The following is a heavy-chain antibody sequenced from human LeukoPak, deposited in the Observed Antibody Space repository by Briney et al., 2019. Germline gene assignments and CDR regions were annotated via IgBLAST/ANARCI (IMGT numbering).Heavy chain of an antibody. CDR2: IIPIFGTA. CDR1: GYTLTELS. J-gene: IGHJ5*01. D-gene: IGHD6-13*01. V-gene: IGHV1-69*13. CDR3: AVRPGIALGWFDS. Sequence: SVKVSCKVSGYTLTELSMHWVRQAPGQGLEWMGGIIPIFGTANYAQKFQGRVTITADESTSTAYMELSSLRSEDTAVYYCAVRPGIALGWFDSWGQGTLVTVSS.